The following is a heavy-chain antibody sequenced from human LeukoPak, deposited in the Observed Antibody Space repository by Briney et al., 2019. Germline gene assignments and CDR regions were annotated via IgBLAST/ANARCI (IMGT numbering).Heavy chain of an antibody. Sequence: GASVKVSCKASGYTFTGYYMHWVRQAPGQGLEWMGWINPNSGGTNYAQKFQGRVTMTRDTSISTAYMELSRLRSDDTAVYYCARNGAYNWNSVWFDPWGQGTLVTVSS. CDR3: ARNGAYNWNSVWFDP. J-gene: IGHJ5*02. CDR2: INPNSGGT. V-gene: IGHV1-2*02. D-gene: IGHD1-20*01. CDR1: GYTFTGYY.